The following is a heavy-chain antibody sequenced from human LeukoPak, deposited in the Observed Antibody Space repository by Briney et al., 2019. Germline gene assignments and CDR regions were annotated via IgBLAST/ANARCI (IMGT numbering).Heavy chain of an antibody. V-gene: IGHV1-8*01. J-gene: IGHJ4*02. CDR3: ARGREYGYGLYRSEIDY. CDR2: MNPNSGNT. D-gene: IGHD5-18*01. CDR1: GYTFTSYD. Sequence: GASVKVSCKASGYTFTSYDINWVRQATGQGLEWMGWMNPNSGNTGYAQKFQGRVTMTRNTSISTAYMELSSLRSEDTAVYYCARGREYGYGLYRSEIDYWGQGTLVTVSS.